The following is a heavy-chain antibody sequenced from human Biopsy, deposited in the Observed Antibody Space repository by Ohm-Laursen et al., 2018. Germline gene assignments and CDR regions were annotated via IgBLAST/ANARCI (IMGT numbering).Heavy chain of an antibody. CDR2: IWYDGSKK. Sequence: SLRLSCAASGLSFSTYGMHWVRQAPGKGLEWVAVIWYDGSKKYYADSVKGRFTITRDNSKNTLCLQMNSLRAEDTAVYYCASDRDSSGSFRWNHWGQGTLVTVSS. V-gene: IGHV3-33*01. D-gene: IGHD6-19*01. J-gene: IGHJ5*02. CDR1: GLSFSTYG. CDR3: ASDRDSSGSFRWNH.